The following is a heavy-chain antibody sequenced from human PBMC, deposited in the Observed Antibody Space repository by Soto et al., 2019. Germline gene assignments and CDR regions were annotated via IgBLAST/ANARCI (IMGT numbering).Heavy chain of an antibody. D-gene: IGHD3-9*01. CDR2: IYAGGNT. CDR3: ARVTTFYDILTSSYALNYFDY. Sequence: LRLSCAASGFSVTSNYMTWVRQAPWKGLECVSVIYAGGNTYYPDSVKGRFTISSDNSKNTLFLQMNNLRAEDTAVYYCARVTTFYDILTSSYALNYFDYWGQGTRVTVYS. J-gene: IGHJ4*02. V-gene: IGHV3-53*01. CDR1: GFSVTSNY.